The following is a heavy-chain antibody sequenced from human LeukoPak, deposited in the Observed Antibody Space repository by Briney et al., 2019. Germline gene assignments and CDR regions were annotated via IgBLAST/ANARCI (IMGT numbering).Heavy chain of an antibody. CDR2: ICGSGSST. D-gene: IGHD2/OR15-2a*01. CDR1: GFTFSDSW. V-gene: IGHV3-23*01. Sequence: GSLRLSCAASGFTFSDSWMSCVRQAPGKGLVWVSAICGSGSSTYYADSVKGRFTISRDNSRNTLYLQMNSLRAEDTAVYYCAKGVSTAEDPFDYWGQGTLVTVSS. CDR3: AKGVSTAEDPFDY. J-gene: IGHJ4*02.